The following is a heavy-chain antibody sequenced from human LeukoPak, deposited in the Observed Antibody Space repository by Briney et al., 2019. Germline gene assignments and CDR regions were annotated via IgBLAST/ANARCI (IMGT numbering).Heavy chain of an antibody. CDR1: GGSISSYY. J-gene: IGHJ4*02. V-gene: IGHV4-59*01. D-gene: IGHD5-12*01. Sequence: SETLSLTCTVSGGSISSYYWNWIRQPPGKGLEWIGYISYSGTTNYNPSLKSRVTISVDTSKKQFSLELTSATAADTAVYYCARGDDYKSTLFDYWGQGTPVTVSS. CDR2: ISYSGTT. CDR3: ARGDDYKSTLFDY.